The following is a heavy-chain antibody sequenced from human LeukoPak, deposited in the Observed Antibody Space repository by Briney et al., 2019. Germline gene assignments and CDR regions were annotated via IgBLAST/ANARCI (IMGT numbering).Heavy chain of an antibody. D-gene: IGHD5-18*01. Sequence: GGSLRLSCAASGFTFSSYAMHWVRQAPGKGLEYVSAISSNGGSTYYANSVKGRFTISRDNSRNTLYLQMGSLRAEDMAVYYCARALLGGYSYDYWGQGTLVTVSS. V-gene: IGHV3-64*01. CDR1: GFTFSSYA. CDR2: ISSNGGST. CDR3: ARALLGGYSYDY. J-gene: IGHJ4*02.